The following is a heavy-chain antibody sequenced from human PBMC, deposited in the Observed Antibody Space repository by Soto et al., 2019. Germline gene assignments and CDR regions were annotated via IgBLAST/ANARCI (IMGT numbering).Heavy chain of an antibody. CDR2: ISGSGSTI. J-gene: IGHJ6*02. V-gene: IGHV3-48*03. D-gene: IGHD3-22*01. CDR1: GFTFSGYE. Sequence: XASLELSGAASGFTFSGYEMNWVRQAPGKGLEWVSYISGSGSTIYYADSVKGRFTISRDNAKDSLYLQMNSLRAEDTAVYYCAREVVVFGVIIPTPMDVWGQGTTVTVSS. CDR3: AREVVVFGVIIPTPMDV.